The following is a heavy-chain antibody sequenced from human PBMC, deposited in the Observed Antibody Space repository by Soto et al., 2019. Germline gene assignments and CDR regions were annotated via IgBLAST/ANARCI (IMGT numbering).Heavy chain of an antibody. V-gene: IGHV4-39*01. CDR3: AGGWGGVAGGYY. D-gene: IGHD3-16*01. Sequence: QLQLQESGPGLVKPSETLSLTCTVSGGSISSSSYYWGWIRQPPGKGLEWIGSIYYSGSTYYNPSLKSPDTLSQHSSDTQFSWKLSSVTAAATAVYYWAGGWGGVAGGYYWGQGTLVTVSS. CDR2: IYYSGST. J-gene: IGHJ4*02. CDR1: GGSISSSSYY.